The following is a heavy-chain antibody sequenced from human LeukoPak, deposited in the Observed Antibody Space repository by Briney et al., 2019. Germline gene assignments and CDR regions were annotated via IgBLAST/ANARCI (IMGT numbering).Heavy chain of an antibody. CDR3: AGEEIQLWTRSGIDY. J-gene: IGHJ4*02. CDR1: GYTFTGYY. CDR2: INLNSGGT. Sequence: ASVKVSCKASGYTFTGYYMHWVRQAPGQGLEWMGWINLNSGGTNYAQKFQGRVTMTRDTSISTAYMELSRLRYDDTAVYYCAGEEIQLWTRSGIDYWGQGTLVTVSS. V-gene: IGHV1-2*02. D-gene: IGHD5-18*01.